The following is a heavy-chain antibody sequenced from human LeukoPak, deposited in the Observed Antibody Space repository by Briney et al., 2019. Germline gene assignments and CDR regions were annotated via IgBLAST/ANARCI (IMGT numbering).Heavy chain of an antibody. CDR2: INPNSGGT. D-gene: IGHD1-26*01. CDR3: ARGIVGATARANFDY. CDR1: GYTFTGYY. V-gene: IGHV1-2*02. J-gene: IGHJ4*02. Sequence: ASVKVSCKASGYTFTGYYRHWVRQAPGQGLEWMGWINPNSGGTNYAQKFQGRVTVTRDTSISTAYMELSRLRSDDTAVYYCARGIVGATARANFDYWGQGTLVTVSS.